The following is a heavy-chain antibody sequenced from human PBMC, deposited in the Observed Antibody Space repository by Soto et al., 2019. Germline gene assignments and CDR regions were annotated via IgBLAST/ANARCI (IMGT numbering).Heavy chain of an antibody. CDR2: INHSGST. V-gene: IGHV4-34*01. CDR1: GGSFSGYY. Sequence: ETLSLTRAVYGGSFSGYYWSWIPQPPGEGLEWIGEINHSGSTNYNPSLKSRVTISVDTSKNQFSLKLSSVTAADTAVYYCAREYCSGGSCHGDDAFDIWGQGTMVTVSS. CDR3: AREYCSGGSCHGDDAFDI. J-gene: IGHJ3*02. D-gene: IGHD2-15*01.